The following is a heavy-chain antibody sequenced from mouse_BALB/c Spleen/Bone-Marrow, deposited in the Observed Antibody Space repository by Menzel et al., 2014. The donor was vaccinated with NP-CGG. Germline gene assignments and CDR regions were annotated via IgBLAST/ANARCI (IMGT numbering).Heavy chain of an antibody. CDR2: IWGDGST. V-gene: IGHV2-6-7*01. CDR1: GFSLTGYG. CDR3: ARELGHYAMDY. D-gene: IGHD4-1*01. J-gene: IGHJ4*01. Sequence: VKLVESGPGLVAPSQSLSITCTVSGFSLTGYGVNWVRQPPGKGLEWLGMIWGDGSTDYNSALKSRLSISKDNSKSLVLLKMNSLQTDDTARYYCARELGHYAMDYWGQGTSVTVSS.